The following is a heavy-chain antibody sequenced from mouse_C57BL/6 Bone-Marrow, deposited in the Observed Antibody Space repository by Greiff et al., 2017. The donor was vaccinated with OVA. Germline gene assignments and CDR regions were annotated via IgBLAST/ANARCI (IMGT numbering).Heavy chain of an antibody. Sequence: EVQRVESGPELVKPGASVKISCKASGYSFTDYNMNWVKQSNGKSLEWIGVINPNYGTTSYNQKFKGKATLTVDQSSSTAYMQLNSLTSEDSAVYYCARSITTVVATDYAMDYWGQGTSVTVSS. CDR2: INPNYGTT. J-gene: IGHJ4*01. CDR3: ARSITTVVATDYAMDY. D-gene: IGHD1-1*01. CDR1: GYSFTDYN. V-gene: IGHV1-39*01.